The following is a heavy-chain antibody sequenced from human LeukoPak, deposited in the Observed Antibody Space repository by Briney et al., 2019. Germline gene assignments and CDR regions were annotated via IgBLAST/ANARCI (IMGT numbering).Heavy chain of an antibody. J-gene: IGHJ6*02. Sequence: SETLSLTCTVSGGSISSGGYYWSWIRQHPGKGLEWIGYIYYSGSTYYNPSLKSRVTISVDTPKNQFSLKLSSVTAADAAVYYCARDVLWFGELMGMDVWGQGTTVTVSS. D-gene: IGHD3-10*01. CDR2: IYYSGST. V-gene: IGHV4-31*03. CDR3: ARDVLWFGELMGMDV. CDR1: GGSISSGGYY.